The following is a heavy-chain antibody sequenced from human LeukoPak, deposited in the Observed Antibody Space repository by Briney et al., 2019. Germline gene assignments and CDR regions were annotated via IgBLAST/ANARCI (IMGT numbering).Heavy chain of an antibody. CDR2: ISYDGSNK. Sequence: GGSLRLSCAASGFTFNTYTIYWVRQAPGKGLEWVAVISYDGSNKYYADSVKGRFTISRDNSKNTLYLQMNSLRAEDTAVYYCARDPDYSSSWYGVFDYWGQGTLVTVSS. CDR1: GFTFNTYT. V-gene: IGHV3-30*19. CDR3: ARDPDYSSSWYGVFDY. J-gene: IGHJ4*02. D-gene: IGHD6-13*01.